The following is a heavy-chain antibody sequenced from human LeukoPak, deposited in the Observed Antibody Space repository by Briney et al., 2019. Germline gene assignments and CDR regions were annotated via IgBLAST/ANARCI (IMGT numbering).Heavy chain of an antibody. CDR3: ARQKTDYYDSSGYYIFDY. D-gene: IGHD3-22*01. CDR2: INTNTGNP. V-gene: IGHV7-4-1*02. Sequence: GASVKVSCKGSGYIFSSYAMNWVRQAPGQGLEWMGWINTNTGNPTYAQGFTGRFVFSLDTSVSTAYLQISSLKAEDTAVYYCARQKTDYYDSSGYYIFDYWGQGTLVTVSS. J-gene: IGHJ4*02. CDR1: GYIFSSYA.